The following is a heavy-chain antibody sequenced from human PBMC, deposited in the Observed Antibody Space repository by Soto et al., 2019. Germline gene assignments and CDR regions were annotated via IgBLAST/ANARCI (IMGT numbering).Heavy chain of an antibody. J-gene: IGHJ6*02. Sequence: EVKLLQSGGGVVPPGGSLRLSCATSGFTFNTYPMTWVRQAPGKGLEWVSSISSTAGKTSSYADSVKGRFAISRDFSDNTVYVQMDNLRVDDTDVYFCAKGVLSFHYGMEVWGQGTTVTVSS. D-gene: IGHD3-10*01. CDR2: ISSTAGKTS. V-gene: IGHV3-23*01. CDR3: AKGVLSFHYGMEV. CDR1: GFTFNTYP.